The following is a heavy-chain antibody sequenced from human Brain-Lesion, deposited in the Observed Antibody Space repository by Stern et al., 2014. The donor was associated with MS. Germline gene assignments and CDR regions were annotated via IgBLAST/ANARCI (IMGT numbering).Heavy chain of an antibody. CDR1: GGSISSGGYY. J-gene: IGHJ6*02. V-gene: IGHV4-61*02. CDR2: IFNSGSP. Sequence: QLVQSGPGLVKPSQTLSLSCTVSGGSISSGGYYWSWIRQPAGKGLEWIGRIFNSGSPSYTPPLKSRVTISIDTSKTQFSLRLNSMTAADTAVYYCARGRVVPGFQYYATDVWGQGTTVIVSS. CDR3: ARGRVVPGFQYYATDV. D-gene: IGHD2-2*01.